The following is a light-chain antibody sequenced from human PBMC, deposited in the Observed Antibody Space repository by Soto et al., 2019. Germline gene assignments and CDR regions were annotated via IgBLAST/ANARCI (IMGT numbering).Light chain of an antibody. CDR3: LLYYGGVHV. J-gene: IGLJ1*01. CDR2: STN. Sequence: VVTQEPSLTVSPGGTVTLTCGSSTGAVTSGYYPNWFQQKPGQAPRPLIYSTNNKYSWTPARFSGSLLGGKAALTLSRVQPEDEADYYCLLYYGGVHVFGTGTKVTVL. V-gene: IGLV7-43*01. CDR1: TGAVTSGYY.